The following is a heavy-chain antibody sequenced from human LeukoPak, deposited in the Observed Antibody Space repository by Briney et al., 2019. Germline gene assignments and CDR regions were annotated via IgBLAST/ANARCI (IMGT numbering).Heavy chain of an antibody. V-gene: IGHV4-59*08. J-gene: IGHJ5*02. CDR3: VRQDSWSYDP. Sequence: PSETLSLTCTVSGGSMNSYYWSWIRQPPGKGLEWIGYIHYSRSTNYNPSLKSRVTISVDTSSNLFSLRLTSLTAADTAVYYCVRQDSWSYDPWGQGTLVTVSS. D-gene: IGHD1-26*01. CDR2: IHYSRST. CDR1: GGSMNSYY.